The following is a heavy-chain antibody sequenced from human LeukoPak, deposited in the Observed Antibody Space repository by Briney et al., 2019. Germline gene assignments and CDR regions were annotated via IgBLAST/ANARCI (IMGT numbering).Heavy chain of an antibody. CDR2: INAGNGNT. CDR1: GYTFTSYA. D-gene: IGHD2-2*01. CDR3: ARDWSIVVVPAAIAPLGY. J-gene: IGHJ4*02. V-gene: IGHV1-3*01. Sequence: ASVKVSCKASGYTFTSYAMHWVRQAPGQRLEWMGWINAGNGNTKYSQKFQGRVTITRDTSASTAYMELSSLRSEDTAVYYCARDWSIVVVPAAIAPLGYWGQGTLVIVSS.